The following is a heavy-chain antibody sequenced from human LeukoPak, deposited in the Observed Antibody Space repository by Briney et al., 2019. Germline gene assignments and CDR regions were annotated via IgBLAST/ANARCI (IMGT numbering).Heavy chain of an antibody. CDR1: GYTFTSYY. D-gene: IGHD3-22*01. V-gene: IGHV1-46*01. Sequence: ASVKVSCKASGYTFTSYYMHWVRQAPGQGLEWMGIINPSGGSTSYAQKFQGRVTMTRDTSTSTVYMELSSLRSEDTAVYYCAKDSYYYDSEWVYYFDYWGQGTLVTVSS. CDR3: AKDSYYYDSEWVYYFDY. J-gene: IGHJ4*02. CDR2: INPSGGST.